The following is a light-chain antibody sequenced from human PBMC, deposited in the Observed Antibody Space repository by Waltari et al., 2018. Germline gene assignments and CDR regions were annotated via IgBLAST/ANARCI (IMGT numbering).Light chain of an antibody. CDR2: RNK. V-gene: IGLV1-47*01. J-gene: IGLJ3*02. CDR3: AAWDDSLSAWV. CDR1: SSNIGSNY. Sequence: QSVLTQPPSASGTPGQRVTISCSGSSSNIGSNYVYWYQQLPGTAPKLLIYRNKQRPSGVPYRFSGAKSGTSASLAISGLRSEDEADYYCAAWDDSLSAWVFGGGTKLTVL.